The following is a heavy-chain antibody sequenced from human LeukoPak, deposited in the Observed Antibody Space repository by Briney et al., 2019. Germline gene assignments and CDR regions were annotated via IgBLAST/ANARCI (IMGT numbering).Heavy chain of an antibody. J-gene: IGHJ4*02. D-gene: IGHD5-18*01. CDR2: INPNSGGT. CDR3: ARGLVVVPARIENVYVDTAMDGDY. CDR1: GYTFTGYY. V-gene: IGHV1-2*02. Sequence: ASVKASCKASGYTFTGYYMHWVRQAPGQGLEWMGWINPNSGGTNYAQKFQGRVTMTRDTSISTAYMELSRLRSDDTAVYYCARGLVVVPARIENVYVDTAMDGDYWGQGTLVTVSS.